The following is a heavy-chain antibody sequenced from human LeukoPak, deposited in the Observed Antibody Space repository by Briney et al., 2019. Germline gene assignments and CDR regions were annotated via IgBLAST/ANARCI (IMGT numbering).Heavy chain of an antibody. CDR2: IKQDGSEK. D-gene: IGHD1-26*01. V-gene: IGHV3-7*01. J-gene: IGHJ3*02. CDR3: ARQIVGATIEAAFDI. Sequence: PGGSLRLSCEGSGFTFSNYWMGWVRQAPGKGLEWVANIKQDGSEKYYVDSVKGRFTISRDNAKNSLYLQMNSLRAEDTAVYYCARQIVGATIEAAFDIWGQGTMVTVSS. CDR1: GFTFSNYW.